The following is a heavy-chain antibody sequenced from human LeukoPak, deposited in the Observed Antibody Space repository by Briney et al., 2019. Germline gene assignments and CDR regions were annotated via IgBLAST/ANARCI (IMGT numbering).Heavy chain of an antibody. V-gene: IGHV3-21*04. CDR1: GFIFTSYG. J-gene: IGHJ4*02. CDR2: ISSSGSNI. D-gene: IGHD2-15*01. Sequence: GSLRLSCTASGFIFTSYGMNWVRQAPGQGLDWLSFISSSGSNIFYADSVKGRFTISRDQAKDSVFLQMNSLRAEDTALYFCARDAVMGATPFYFDSWGQGALVTVSS. CDR3: ARDAVMGATPFYFDS.